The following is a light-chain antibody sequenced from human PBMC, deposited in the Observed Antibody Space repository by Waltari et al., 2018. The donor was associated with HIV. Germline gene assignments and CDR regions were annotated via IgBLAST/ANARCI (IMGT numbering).Light chain of an antibody. CDR1: SSAGGGYNY. CDR3: SSYTSSRSYV. V-gene: IGLV2-14*03. Sequence: QSALTQPASVSGSPGQSITISCTGTSSAGGGYNYVSWYQQHPGKAPKLMIYAVSNRPSGVSNRFSGSKSGNTASLTISGLQAEDEADYYCSSYTSSRSYVFGTGTRVTV. J-gene: IGLJ1*01. CDR2: AVS.